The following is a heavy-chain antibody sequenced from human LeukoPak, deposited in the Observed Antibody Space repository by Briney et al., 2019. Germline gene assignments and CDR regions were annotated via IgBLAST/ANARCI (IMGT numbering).Heavy chain of an antibody. V-gene: IGHV3-74*01. J-gene: IGHJ4*02. CDR2: INSDGSIT. CDR3: AKDTQLVRFNYFDY. CDR1: GFTFTTYW. Sequence: GGSLRLSCAASGFTFTTYWMHWVRQAPGKGLVWVSHINSDGSITSYADSVKGRFTISRDNAKNSLYLQLNSLRAEDTALYYCAKDTQLVRFNYFDYWGQGTQVTVSS. D-gene: IGHD6-13*01.